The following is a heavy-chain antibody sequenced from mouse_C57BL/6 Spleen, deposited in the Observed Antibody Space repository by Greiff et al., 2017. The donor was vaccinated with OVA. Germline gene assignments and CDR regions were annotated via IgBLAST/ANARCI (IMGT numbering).Heavy chain of an antibody. Sequence: QVQLQQPGAELVKPGASVTMSCKASGYTFTSYWITWVKQRPGQGLEWIGDLYPGSGSTNYNEKFKSKATLTVDTSSSTAYMQLSSLTSEDSAVYYCAREGYHDSPCADWGQGTLVTVSA. CDR1: GYTFTSYW. J-gene: IGHJ3*01. D-gene: IGHD2-4*01. CDR3: AREGYHDSPCAD. CDR2: LYPGSGST. V-gene: IGHV1-55*01.